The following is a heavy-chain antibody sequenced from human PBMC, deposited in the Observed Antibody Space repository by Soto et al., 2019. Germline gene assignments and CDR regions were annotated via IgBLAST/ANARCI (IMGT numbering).Heavy chain of an antibody. Sequence: EVQLLESGGGSVQPGGSLRLSCAASGFTFSRYDMSWVRQAPGKGLEWVSTISVSTYYADSVKGRFTISRDNSKNTLYLQMISLRAEDTAVYYCAKDGSFYFDYWGQGTLVTVSS. V-gene: IGHV3-23*01. CDR2: ISVST. D-gene: IGHD3-10*01. J-gene: IGHJ4*02. CDR1: GFTFSRYD. CDR3: AKDGSFYFDY.